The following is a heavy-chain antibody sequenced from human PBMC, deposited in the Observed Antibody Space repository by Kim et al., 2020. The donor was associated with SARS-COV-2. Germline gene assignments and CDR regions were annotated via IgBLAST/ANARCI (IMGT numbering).Heavy chain of an antibody. CDR3: ARGEEYYDILTGYYPSGMDV. Sequence: SETLSLTCTVSGGSISSGGYYWSWIRQHPGKGLEWIGYIYYSGSTYYNPSLKSRVTISVDTSKNQFSLKLSSVTAADTAVYYCARGEEYYDILTGYYPSGMDVWGQGTTVTVSS. CDR1: GGSISSGGYY. V-gene: IGHV4-31*03. J-gene: IGHJ6*02. CDR2: IYYSGST. D-gene: IGHD3-9*01.